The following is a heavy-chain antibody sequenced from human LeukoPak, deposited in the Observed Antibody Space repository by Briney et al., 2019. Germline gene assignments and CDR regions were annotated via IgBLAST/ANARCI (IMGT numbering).Heavy chain of an antibody. CDR1: GFIFTSSA. CDR2: IVVGSGNT. V-gene: IGHV1-58*02. D-gene: IGHD5-12*01. CDR3: AADPPDNIVATINDAFDI. J-gene: IGHJ3*02. Sequence: SVKVSCKATGFIFTSSAMQWVRQARGQRLEWIGWIVVGSGNTNYAQKFQERVTITRDMSTSTAYMELSSLRSEDTAVYYCAADPPDNIVATINDAFDIWGQGTMVTVSS.